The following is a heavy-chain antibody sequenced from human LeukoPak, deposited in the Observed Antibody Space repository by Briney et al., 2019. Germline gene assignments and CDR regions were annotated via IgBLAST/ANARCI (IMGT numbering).Heavy chain of an antibody. CDR2: INPSGST. J-gene: IGHJ5*02. D-gene: IGHD6-13*01. CDR3: ARDRAAAGTEWFDP. CDR1: GGSFSGYY. V-gene: IGHV4-34*01. Sequence: PSETLSLTCAVYGGSFSGYYWSWIRQPPGKGLEWIGEINPSGSTNYNPSLKSRVTISVDTSKNQFSLKLSSVTAADTAVYYCARDRAAAGTEWFDPWGQGTPVTVSS.